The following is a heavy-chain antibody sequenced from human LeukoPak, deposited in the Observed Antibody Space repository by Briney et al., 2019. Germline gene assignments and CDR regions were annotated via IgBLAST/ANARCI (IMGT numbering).Heavy chain of an antibody. D-gene: IGHD3-22*01. V-gene: IGHV4-59*08. J-gene: IGHJ4*02. CDR1: VGSISSYY. CDR2: IYYSGST. CDR3: AILSPRYYDSSGYYFWVPFDY. Sequence: PSETLSLTCIVSVGSISSYYCSWIRQPPGKGLEWIGYIYYSGSTNYNPSLKSRVTISVDTSKNQFSLKLSSVTAADTAVYYCAILSPRYYDSSGYYFWVPFDYWGQGTLVTVSS.